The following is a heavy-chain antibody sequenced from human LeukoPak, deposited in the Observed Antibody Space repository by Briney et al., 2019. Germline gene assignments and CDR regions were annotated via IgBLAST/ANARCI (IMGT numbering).Heavy chain of an antibody. D-gene: IGHD3-10*01. Sequence: GGSLRLSCAASGFTFSSYGMHWVRQAPGKGLEWVAVIWYDGSNKYYADSVKGRFTISRDNSKNTLYLQMNSLRAEDTAVYYCARDRITMVRGPVDYWGQGTLVTVSS. CDR1: GFTFSSYG. V-gene: IGHV3-33*08. CDR2: IWYDGSNK. CDR3: ARDRITMVRGPVDY. J-gene: IGHJ4*02.